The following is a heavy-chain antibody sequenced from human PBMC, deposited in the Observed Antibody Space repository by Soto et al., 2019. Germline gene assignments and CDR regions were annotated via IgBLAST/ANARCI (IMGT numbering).Heavy chain of an antibody. V-gene: IGHV1-69*13. Sequence: SSVKVSCKASGGRFSSYAISWGRQAPGQGLEWMGGIIPIFGTANYAQKFQGRVTITADESTSTAYMELSSLRSEDTAVYYCASPGVVGAPPSYFHHWGQGTQVTVPS. D-gene: IGHD2-15*01. CDR2: IIPIFGTA. J-gene: IGHJ1*01. CDR1: GGRFSSYA. CDR3: ASPGVVGAPPSYFHH.